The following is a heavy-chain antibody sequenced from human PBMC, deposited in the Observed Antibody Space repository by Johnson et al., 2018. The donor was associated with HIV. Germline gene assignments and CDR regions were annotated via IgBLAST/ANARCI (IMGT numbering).Heavy chain of an antibody. V-gene: IGHV3-30*18. Sequence: QVQLVESGGGLIQPGGSLRLSCAASGFTVSSNYMSWVRQPPGKGLEWMTGFSNDVTSKYYANSVKGRFTISRDNSKNTLYLQMNSLRADDTAVYYCAKAKWGAAFDLWGQGTLVIVSS. CDR3: AKAKWGAAFDL. J-gene: IGHJ3*01. CDR1: GFTVSSNY. CDR2: FSNDVTSK. D-gene: IGHD1-26*01.